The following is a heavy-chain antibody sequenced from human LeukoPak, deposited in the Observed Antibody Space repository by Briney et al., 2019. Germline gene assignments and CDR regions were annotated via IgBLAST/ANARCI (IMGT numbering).Heavy chain of an antibody. D-gene: IGHD4-17*01. Sequence: GGSLRLSCAASGFTFTSYSMNWVRQAPGRGLEWVSSISSSRTYIYYADSVKGRCTISRDNAKNSLYLQMNSLRAEDTAVYYCARDPGAVTTPSNRFDPWGQGTLVTVPS. CDR2: ISSSRTYI. J-gene: IGHJ5*02. CDR3: ARDPGAVTTPSNRFDP. V-gene: IGHV3-21*01. CDR1: GFTFTSYS.